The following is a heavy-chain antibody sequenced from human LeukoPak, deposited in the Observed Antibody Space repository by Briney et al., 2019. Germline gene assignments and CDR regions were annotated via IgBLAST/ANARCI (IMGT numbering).Heavy chain of an antibody. CDR3: ARPEGSDAFDI. J-gene: IGHJ3*02. Sequence: GGSLRLSCAASGFTFSDYYMSWIRQAPGKGLEWVSSISSSSSYIYYADSVKGRFTISRDNAKNSLYLQMNSLRAEDTAVYYCARPEGSDAFDIWGQGTMVTVSS. CDR2: ISSSSSYI. V-gene: IGHV3-11*06. CDR1: GFTFSDYY.